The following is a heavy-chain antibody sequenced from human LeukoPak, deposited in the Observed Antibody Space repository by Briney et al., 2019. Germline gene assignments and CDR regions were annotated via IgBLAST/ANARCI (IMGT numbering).Heavy chain of an antibody. CDR1: GFTFSSYA. CDR3: AKDPTGDSGYGWGGY. D-gene: IGHD5-12*01. J-gene: IGHJ4*02. CDR2: ISGSGGST. V-gene: IGHV3-23*01. Sequence: GGSLRLSCAASGFTFSSYAMSWVRQAPGKGLEWVSAISGSGGSTYYAGSVKGRFTISRDNSKNTLYLQMNSLRAEDTAVYYCAKDPTGDSGYGWGGYWGQGTLVTVSS.